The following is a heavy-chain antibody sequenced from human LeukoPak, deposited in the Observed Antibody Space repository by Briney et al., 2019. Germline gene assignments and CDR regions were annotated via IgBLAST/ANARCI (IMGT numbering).Heavy chain of an antibody. D-gene: IGHD3-10*01. CDR3: ARPYYYGSGTIQYYFDY. V-gene: IGHV3-64*01. Sequence: PGGSLRLSCAASGFTFSSYAMHWVRQAPGKGLEYVSAISSNGGSTYYANSVKGRFTISRDNSKNTLYLQMGSLRAEDMAVYYCARPYYYGSGTIQYYFDYWGQGTLVTVSS. J-gene: IGHJ4*02. CDR1: GFTFSSYA. CDR2: ISSNGGST.